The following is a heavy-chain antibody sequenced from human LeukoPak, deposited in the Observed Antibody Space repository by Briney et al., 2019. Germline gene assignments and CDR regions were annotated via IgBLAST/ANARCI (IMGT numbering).Heavy chain of an antibody. V-gene: IGHV3-30*02. CDR2: IRYDGSNK. Sequence: GGSLRLSCAASGFTFSSYGMHWVRQAPGKGLEWVAFIRYDGSNKYYADSVKGRFTISRDNSMNTLYLQMNSLRAEDTAVYYCAKDPGRWFYDTSPLMYYWGQGTLVTVSS. CDR3: AKDPGRWFYDTSPLMYY. D-gene: IGHD3-22*01. CDR1: GFTFSSYG. J-gene: IGHJ4*02.